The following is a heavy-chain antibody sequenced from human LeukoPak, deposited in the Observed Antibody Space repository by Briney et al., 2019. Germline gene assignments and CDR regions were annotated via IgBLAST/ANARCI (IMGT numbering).Heavy chain of an antibody. Sequence: GGSLRLSCAASGFIFYSYALSWVRQAPGAGLEWVATISFDGRNTYYGDSVKGRFTISRDNSGRTLHLEMNGLRAEDTAVYFCARARAGYFALFQHWGQGSVVIVSS. CDR2: ISFDGRNT. V-gene: IGHV3-30*03. D-gene: IGHD3-22*01. J-gene: IGHJ1*01. CDR1: GFIFYSYA. CDR3: ARARAGYFALFQH.